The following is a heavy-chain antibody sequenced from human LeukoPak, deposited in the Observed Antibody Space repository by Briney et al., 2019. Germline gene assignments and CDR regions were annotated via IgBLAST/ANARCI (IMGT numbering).Heavy chain of an antibody. Sequence: PSETLSLTCAVYGGSFSGYYWSWIRQPPGKGLEWIGEINHSGSTNYNPSLKSRVTMSVDTSKNQFSLKLSSVTAADTAFYYCARRGGFFDFWGQGTLVTVSS. CDR1: GGSFSGYY. CDR3: ARRGGFFDF. J-gene: IGHJ4*02. V-gene: IGHV4-34*01. D-gene: IGHD3-16*01. CDR2: INHSGST.